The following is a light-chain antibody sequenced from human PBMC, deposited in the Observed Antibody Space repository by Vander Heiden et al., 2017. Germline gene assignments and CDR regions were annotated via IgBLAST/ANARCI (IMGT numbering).Light chain of an antibody. J-gene: IGKJ4*01. CDR3: QQAISFPLT. CDR2: GAS. Sequence: DTHMTQSPSSVSASGGDRVTITCRASQDISSVLAWYQQKPGQAPRRLISGASSLQGGVPLRFSGSGSGTGFTLTISSLHPEDSAIYYCQQAISFPLTFGGGTRVEIK. CDR1: QDISSV. V-gene: IGKV1-12*01.